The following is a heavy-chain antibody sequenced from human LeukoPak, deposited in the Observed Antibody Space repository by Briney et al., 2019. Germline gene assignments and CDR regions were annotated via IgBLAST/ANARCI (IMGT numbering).Heavy chain of an antibody. CDR1: GGSISSSSYY. CDR3: ALMGPGIAVAGTPFDY. Sequence: SETLSLTCTVSGGSISSSSYYWGWIRQPRGKGLEWIGSIYYSGSTYYNPSLKSRVTISVDTSKNQFSLKLSSVTAADTAVYYCALMGPGIAVAGTPFDYWGQGTLVTVSS. V-gene: IGHV4-39*01. D-gene: IGHD6-19*01. J-gene: IGHJ4*02. CDR2: IYYSGST.